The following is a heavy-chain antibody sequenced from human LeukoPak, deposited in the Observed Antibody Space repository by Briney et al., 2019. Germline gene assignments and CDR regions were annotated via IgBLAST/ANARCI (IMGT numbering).Heavy chain of an antibody. CDR3: ARDRSTHAFDI. CDR2: IYTSGST. V-gene: IGHV4-4*07. D-gene: IGHD3-16*02. CDR1: GGSISSYY. Sequence: SETLSLTCTVSGGSISSYYWSWIRQPAGKGLKWIGRIYTSGSTNYNPSLKSRVTMSVDTSKNQFSLKLSSVTAADTAVYYCARDRSTHAFDIWGQGTMVTVSS. J-gene: IGHJ3*02.